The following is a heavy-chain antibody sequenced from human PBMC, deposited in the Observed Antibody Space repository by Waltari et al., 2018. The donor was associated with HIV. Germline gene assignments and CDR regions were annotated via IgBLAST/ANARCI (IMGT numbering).Heavy chain of an antibody. CDR2: IYHSGST. CDR3: ARVRGYSYFDY. CDR1: GYSISSGYY. V-gene: IGHV4-38-2*02. J-gene: IGHJ4*02. Sequence: QVQLQESGPGLVKPSETLSLTCTVSGYSISSGYYWGWIRQPPGKGLEWIGSIYHSGSTYYNPSLKSRVTISVDTSKNQFSLKLSSVTAADTAVYYCARVRGYSYFDYWGQGTLVTVSS. D-gene: IGHD5-18*01.